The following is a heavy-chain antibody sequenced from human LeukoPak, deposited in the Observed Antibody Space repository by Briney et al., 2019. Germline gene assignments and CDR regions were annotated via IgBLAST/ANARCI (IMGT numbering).Heavy chain of an antibody. V-gene: IGHV3-23*01. J-gene: IGHJ6*04. CDR2: ISGSGGST. CDR3: AELGITMIGGV. D-gene: IGHD3-10*02. CDR1: GFTFTDYA. Sequence: RGSLRLSCPASGFTFTDYAMSWVRHAPGEGLEWVSSISGSGGSTYYADSVKGRFTISRDNAKNSLYLQMNSLRAEDTAVYYCAELGITMIGGVWGKGTTVTISS.